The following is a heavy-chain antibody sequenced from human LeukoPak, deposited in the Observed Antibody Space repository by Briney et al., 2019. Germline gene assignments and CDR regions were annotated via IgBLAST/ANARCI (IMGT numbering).Heavy chain of an antibody. CDR3: ARGGRPYCSNGVCYSSGPWGFDY. V-gene: IGHV3-9*01. D-gene: IGHD2-8*01. CDR1: GFTFDDYA. J-gene: IGHJ4*02. CDR2: ISWNSGSL. Sequence: GGSLRLSCAASGFTFDDYAMHWVRQAPGKGLEWVSGISWNSGSLGYADSVKGRFTISRDNAKNSLYLQMNSLRAEDTAVYYCARGGRPYCSNGVCYSSGPWGFDYWGQGTLVTVSS.